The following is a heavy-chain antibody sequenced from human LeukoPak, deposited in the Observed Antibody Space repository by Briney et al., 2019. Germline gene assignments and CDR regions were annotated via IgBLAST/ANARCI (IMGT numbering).Heavy chain of an antibody. V-gene: IGHV4-61*02. D-gene: IGHD6-13*01. Sequence: PSQTLSLTCTVSGGSISSGSYYWSWIRQPAGKGLEWIGRIYISGSTNYNPSLKSRVTISVDTSKNQFSLKLSSVTAADTAVYYCARGDLAAAGYFDYWGQGTLVTVSS. J-gene: IGHJ4*02. CDR3: ARGDLAAAGYFDY. CDR2: IYISGST. CDR1: GGSISSGSYY.